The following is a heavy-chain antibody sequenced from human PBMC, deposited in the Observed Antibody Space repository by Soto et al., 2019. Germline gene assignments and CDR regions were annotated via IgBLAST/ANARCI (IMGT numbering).Heavy chain of an antibody. CDR3: TRPYGYTFGGSLDN. CDR1: GDTFNSYV. CDR2: IITAFGTT. Sequence: QVQLVQSGPEVQKPGSSVKVSCKASGDTFNSYVITWVRQAPGQGLEWLGGIITAFGTTSYAQNFQDRLTITADEAATTDHMELSSLTSDDTAMYYCTRPYGYTFGGSLDNWGQGTLVTVSS. D-gene: IGHD5-18*01. V-gene: IGHV1-69*01. J-gene: IGHJ4*02.